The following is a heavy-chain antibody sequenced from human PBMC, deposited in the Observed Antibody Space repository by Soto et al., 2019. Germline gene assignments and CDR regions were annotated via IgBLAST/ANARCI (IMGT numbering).Heavy chain of an antibody. CDR2: IIPIFGTT. Sequence: SVKVSCKASGGTFSSYASSWVRQAPGQGLEWMGGIIPIFGTTNYAQKFQGRVTMTADTSTSTAYMELRSLRSDDTAVYYCARDGRTECDSGGDCYPSDSDYWGQGTLVTVSS. V-gene: IGHV1-69*06. D-gene: IGHD2-21*01. CDR1: GGTFSSYA. CDR3: ARDGRTECDSGGDCYPSDSDY. J-gene: IGHJ4*02.